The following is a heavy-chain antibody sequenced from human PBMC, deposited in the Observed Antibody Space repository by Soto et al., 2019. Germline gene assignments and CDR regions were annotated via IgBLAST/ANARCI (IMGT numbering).Heavy chain of an antibody. J-gene: IGHJ5*02. CDR2: INHSGST. Sequence: SETLSLTFAVYGGSFSGYYWSGIRQPPGTGLEWIGEINHSGSTNYNPSLKSRVTISVDTSKNQFSLKLSSVTAADTAVYYCARVRGTMIVVVIPQTRGWFDPWGQGTLVTVSS. CDR1: GGSFSGYY. CDR3: ARVRGTMIVVVIPQTRGWFDP. V-gene: IGHV4-34*01. D-gene: IGHD3-22*01.